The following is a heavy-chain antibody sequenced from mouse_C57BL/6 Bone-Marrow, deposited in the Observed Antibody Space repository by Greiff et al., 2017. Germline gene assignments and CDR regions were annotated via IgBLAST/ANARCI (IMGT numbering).Heavy chain of an antibody. V-gene: IGHV1-54*01. CDR3: ARNDGYYPYYFDY. Sequence: VKLMESGAELVRPGTSVKVSCKASGYAFTNYLIAWVKQRPGQGLEWIGVINPGSGGTNYNEKFKGKATLTADKSSSTAYMQLSSLTSEDSAVYFCARNDGYYPYYFDYWGQGTTLTVSS. D-gene: IGHD2-3*01. J-gene: IGHJ2*01. CDR1: GYAFTNYL. CDR2: INPGSGGT.